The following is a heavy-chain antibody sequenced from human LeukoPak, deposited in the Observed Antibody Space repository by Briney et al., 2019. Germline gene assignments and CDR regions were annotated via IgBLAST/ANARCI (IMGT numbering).Heavy chain of an antibody. D-gene: IGHD2-2*01. CDR1: GFTFSSSN. J-gene: IGHJ5*02. CDR2: ISSSGLSI. Sequence: GGSLRLSCAASGFTFSSSNIMWVRQAPGKGLEWVSYISSSGLSIYYAHSVKGRFTISRDNAKNSLYLQMNSLRGEDTAIYYCVRDQRTSGTPWGRGTLVTVSS. V-gene: IGHV3-48*01. CDR3: VRDQRTSGTP.